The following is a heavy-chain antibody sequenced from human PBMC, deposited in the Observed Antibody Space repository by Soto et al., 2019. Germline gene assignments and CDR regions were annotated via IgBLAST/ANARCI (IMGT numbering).Heavy chain of an antibody. J-gene: IGHJ4*02. V-gene: IGHV4-39*02. Sequence: SETLSLTCTVSRGSITSGDYFWAWIRQPPGKGLEFIGSVHSSGGTYYSPSLKSRASISIDKSRNQFSLKLTSVNAEDTAVYYCAKELRHDYNLAYFAHWGQGTLVTVSS. CDR1: RGSITSGDYF. CDR3: AKELRHDYNLAYFAH. CDR2: VHSSGGT. D-gene: IGHD4-4*01.